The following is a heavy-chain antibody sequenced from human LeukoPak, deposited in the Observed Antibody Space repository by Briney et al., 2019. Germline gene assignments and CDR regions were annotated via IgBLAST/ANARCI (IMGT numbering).Heavy chain of an antibody. Sequence: GGSLRLSCAASGFTVSNNYMSWVRRAAGKGLEGVALIYSAGGTYYADSVKGRLTISRDNSKNTLHLQMNSLRAEDTAVYYCVRNSGELGAWGQGTLVTVSS. CDR3: VRNSGELGA. J-gene: IGHJ5*02. CDR2: IYSAGGT. D-gene: IGHD2-21*01. CDR1: GFTVSNNY. V-gene: IGHV3-53*01.